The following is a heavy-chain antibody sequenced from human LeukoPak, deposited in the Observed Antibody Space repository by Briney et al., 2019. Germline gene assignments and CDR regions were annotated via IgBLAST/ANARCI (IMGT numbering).Heavy chain of an antibody. CDR3: ARIGSGMATMKAGYYYYMDV. Sequence: PSETLSLTCTVSGGSISSSSYYWGWIRQPPGKGLEWIGSIYYSGSTYYNPSLKSRVTISVDTSKNQFSLKLSSVTAADTAVYYCARIGSGMATMKAGYYYYMDVWGKGTTVTVSS. D-gene: IGHD5-24*01. V-gene: IGHV4-39*07. J-gene: IGHJ6*03. CDR1: GGSISSSSYY. CDR2: IYYSGST.